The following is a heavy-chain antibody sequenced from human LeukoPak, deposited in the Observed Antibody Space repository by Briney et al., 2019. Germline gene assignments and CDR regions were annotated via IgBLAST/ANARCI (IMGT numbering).Heavy chain of an antibody. CDR3: AKARRHCSGGSCYVCDY. Sequence: PGGSLRLSCAASGFTFSSYAMSWVRQAPGKGLEWVSAISGSGGSTYYADSVKGRFTISRDNSKNTLYLQMNSLRAEDTAVYYCAKARRHCSGGSCYVCDYWGQGTLVTVSS. CDR2: ISGSGGST. CDR1: GFTFSSYA. D-gene: IGHD2-15*01. V-gene: IGHV3-23*01. J-gene: IGHJ4*02.